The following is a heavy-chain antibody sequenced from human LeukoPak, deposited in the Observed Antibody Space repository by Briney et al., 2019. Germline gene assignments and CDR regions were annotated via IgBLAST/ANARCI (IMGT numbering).Heavy chain of an antibody. J-gene: IGHJ5*02. Sequence: ASVRVSCKASGYTFTGYCMHWVRQAPGQGLEWMGWINPNTGGTKYAQRFQDRVTMTRDTSISTAYMEVSRLRYDDTAVYYCARPLRVTMIRGAAFRASSDFDPWGRGTLVTVSS. CDR2: INPNTGGT. V-gene: IGHV1-2*02. D-gene: IGHD3-10*01. CDR3: ARPLRVTMIRGAAFRASSDFDP. CDR1: GYTFTGYC.